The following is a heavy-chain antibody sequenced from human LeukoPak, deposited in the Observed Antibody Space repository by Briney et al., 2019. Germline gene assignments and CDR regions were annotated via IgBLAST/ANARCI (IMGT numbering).Heavy chain of an antibody. V-gene: IGHV4-59*11. CDR3: ARDGYNYGESTGIDY. CDR2: IYYSGST. D-gene: IGHD5-24*01. Sequence: SETLSLTCTVSGGSISSHYWSWIRQPPGKGLEWIGYIYYSGSTNYNPSLKSRVTISVDTSKNQFSLKPSSVTAADTAVYYCARDGYNYGESTGIDYWGQGTLVTVSS. J-gene: IGHJ4*02. CDR1: GGSISSHY.